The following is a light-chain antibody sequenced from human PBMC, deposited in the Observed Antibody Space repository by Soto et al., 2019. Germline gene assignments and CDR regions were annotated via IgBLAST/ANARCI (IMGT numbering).Light chain of an antibody. CDR1: QSISSW. Sequence: DIQMTQSPSTLSASVGDRVTITCRASQSISSWLAWYQQKPGKAPNLLIYKASSLESGVPSRFSGSGSGTEFTLTISNLQPDDFATYYCKQYNSYWTFGQGTKEEIK. CDR3: KQYNSYWT. CDR2: KAS. V-gene: IGKV1-5*03. J-gene: IGKJ1*01.